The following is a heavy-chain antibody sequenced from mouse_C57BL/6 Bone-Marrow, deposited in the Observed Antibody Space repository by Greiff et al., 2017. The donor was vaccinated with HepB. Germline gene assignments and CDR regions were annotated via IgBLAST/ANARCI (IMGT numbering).Heavy chain of an antibody. J-gene: IGHJ3*01. CDR2: ISNGGGST. Sequence: EVQLVESGGGLVQPGGSLKLSCAASGFTFSDYYMYWVRQTPEKRLEWVAYISNGGGSTYYPDTVKGRFTISRDNAKNTLYLQMSRLKSEDTAMYYCARQGEAWFAYWGQGTLVTVSA. CDR1: GFTFSDYY. CDR3: ARQGEAWFAY. V-gene: IGHV5-12*01.